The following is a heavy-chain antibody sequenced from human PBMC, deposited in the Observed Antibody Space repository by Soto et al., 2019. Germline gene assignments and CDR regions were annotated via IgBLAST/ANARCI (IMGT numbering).Heavy chain of an antibody. CDR2: ISGSGGST. CDR1: GFTFSNYA. D-gene: IGHD1-26*01. J-gene: IGHJ6*02. V-gene: IGHV3-23*01. Sequence: EVQLLESGGGLVQPGGSLRLSCAASGFTFSNYAMTWVRQAPGKGLEWVSAISGSGGSTYYADSVKGRFTISRDNAKNTLYLQMDSLGAEDTAVYYCANPPPTMESTTYYYYGMDVWGQGTTVTVSS. CDR3: ANPPPTMESTTYYYYGMDV.